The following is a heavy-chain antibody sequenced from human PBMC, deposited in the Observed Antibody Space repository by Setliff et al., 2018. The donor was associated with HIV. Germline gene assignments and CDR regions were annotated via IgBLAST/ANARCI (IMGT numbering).Heavy chain of an antibody. J-gene: IGHJ4*02. CDR2: IYYSGST. CDR1: GGSISSYY. V-gene: IGHV4-59*12. D-gene: IGHD5-12*01. CDR3: ARVGLRFKYTFDY. Sequence: NPSETLSLTCTVSGGSISSYYWSWIRQPPGKGLEWIGYIYYSGSTAYNPSLNNRAAIVLDTSKNQFSLWLTSVTAADTAVYYCARVGLRFKYTFDYWGQGMLVTVSS.